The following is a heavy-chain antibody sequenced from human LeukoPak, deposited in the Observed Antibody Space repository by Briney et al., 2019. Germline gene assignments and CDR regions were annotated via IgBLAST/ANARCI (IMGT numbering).Heavy chain of an antibody. J-gene: IGHJ3*02. D-gene: IGHD3-10*01. CDR1: GIFTSSYE. V-gene: IGHV3-48*03. CDR3: VRDGASWGGDAFDI. CDR2: ISGSGSTR. Sequence: GGSLTLSCAASGIFTSSYEMNWGREAPGQGLEWVSYISGSGSTRFYDDSVKSRFTISRDNAKNSVYLQMNSLRAEAAGVYYCVRDGASWGGDAFDIWGQGTIVTVFS.